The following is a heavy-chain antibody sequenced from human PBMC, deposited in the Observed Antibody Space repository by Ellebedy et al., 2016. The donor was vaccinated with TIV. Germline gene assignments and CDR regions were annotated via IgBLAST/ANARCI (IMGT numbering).Heavy chain of an antibody. Sequence: GESLKISCAASGFSFSNYWMTWVRQAPGKGLEWVANINQDGSEEQYGDSVKGRFTISRDNAKNSLYLQMSSLRAEDTAVYYCARDPAGRTWGAFDLWGQGTMATVSS. J-gene: IGHJ3*01. V-gene: IGHV3-7*03. CDR2: INQDGSEE. D-gene: IGHD1-26*01. CDR3: ARDPAGRTWGAFDL. CDR1: GFSFSNYW.